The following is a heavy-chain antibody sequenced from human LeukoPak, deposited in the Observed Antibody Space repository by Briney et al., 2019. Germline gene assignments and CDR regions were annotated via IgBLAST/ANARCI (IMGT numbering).Heavy chain of an antibody. J-gene: IGHJ4*02. D-gene: IGHD3-10*01. V-gene: IGHV5-51*01. CDR1: GYSFTSYW. CDR2: IYPGDSDT. CDR3: ARLRGSPWGGYYYGSGSYDANFDY. Sequence: GESLKISCKGSGYSFTSYWIGWVRQMPGKGLEWMGIIYPGDSDTRYSPSFQGQVTISADKSISTAYLQWSSLKASDTAMYYCARLRGSPWGGYYYGSGSYDANFDYWGQGTLVTVSS.